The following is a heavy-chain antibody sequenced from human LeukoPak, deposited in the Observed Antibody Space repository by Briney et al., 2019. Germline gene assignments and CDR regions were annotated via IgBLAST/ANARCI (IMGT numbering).Heavy chain of an antibody. CDR1: RFSLSTSGVG. J-gene: IGHJ4*02. V-gene: IGHV2-5*02. D-gene: IGHD2-15*01. CDR3: AHSPYCSGGSCYSFYGDYFDY. Sequence: SGPTLVNPTQTLTLTCTFSRFSLSTSGVGVGWIRQPPGKALEWLALIYWDDDKRCSPSLKSRLTITKDTSKNQVVLTMTNMDPVDTATYYCAHSPYCSGGSCYSFYGDYFDYWGQGTLVTVSS. CDR2: IYWDDDK.